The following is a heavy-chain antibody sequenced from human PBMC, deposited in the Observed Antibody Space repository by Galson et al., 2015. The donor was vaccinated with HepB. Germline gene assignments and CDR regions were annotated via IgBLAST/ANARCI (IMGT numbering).Heavy chain of an antibody. D-gene: IGHD6-19*01. CDR2: IRWNIGSI. CDR3: AKDKVVLGGSGWYYFDY. CDR1: GFTFGGYA. Sequence: SLRLSCAASGFTFGGYAMHWVRQAPGQGLEWVSGIRWNIGSIGYAYSVKGRFTISRDNAKNSLYLQMNSLRAEDTALYYCAKDKVVLGGSGWYYFDYWGQGTLVTVSS. V-gene: IGHV3-9*01. J-gene: IGHJ4*02.